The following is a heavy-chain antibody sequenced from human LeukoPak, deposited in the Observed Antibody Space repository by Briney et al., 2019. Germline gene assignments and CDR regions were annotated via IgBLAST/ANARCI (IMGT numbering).Heavy chain of an antibody. V-gene: IGHV3-23*01. D-gene: IGHD2-2*01. Sequence: GGSLILSCAASGFTFSSYAMSWVRQAPGKGLEWVSAISGSGGSTYYADSGKGRFTIYRDNSKNPLYLQMNSLRAEDTAVYYCAKGPDIVVVPAAMFDPWGQGTLVTVSS. CDR3: AKGPDIVVVPAAMFDP. CDR1: GFTFSSYA. CDR2: ISGSGGST. J-gene: IGHJ5*02.